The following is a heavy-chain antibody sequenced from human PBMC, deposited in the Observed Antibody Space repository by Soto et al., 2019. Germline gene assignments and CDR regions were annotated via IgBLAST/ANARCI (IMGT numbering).Heavy chain of an antibody. CDR2: IIPIFGTA. Sequence: ASGKVSFKASGGTFSSYAISWVRQAPGQGLEWMGGIIPIFGTANYAQKFQGRVTITADESTSTAYMELSSLRSEDTAVYYCARERLWFGELNYYYYGMDVWGQGTTVTVSS. CDR1: GGTFSSYA. V-gene: IGHV1-69*13. J-gene: IGHJ6*02. CDR3: ARERLWFGELNYYYYGMDV. D-gene: IGHD3-10*01.